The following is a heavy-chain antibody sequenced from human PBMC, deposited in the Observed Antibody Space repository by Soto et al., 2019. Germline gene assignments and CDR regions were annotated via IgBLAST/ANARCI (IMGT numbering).Heavy chain of an antibody. CDR1: GGSISSGDYY. CDR2: IYYSGST. CDR3: ARAMVRGGRYFDY. J-gene: IGHJ4*02. V-gene: IGHV4-30-4*01. D-gene: IGHD3-10*01. Sequence: PSETLSLTCTVSGGSISSGDYYWSWIRQPPGKGLEWIGYIYYSGSTYYNPSLKSRVTISVDTSKNQFSLKLSSVTAADTAVYYCARAMVRGGRYFDYWGQGTLVTVSS.